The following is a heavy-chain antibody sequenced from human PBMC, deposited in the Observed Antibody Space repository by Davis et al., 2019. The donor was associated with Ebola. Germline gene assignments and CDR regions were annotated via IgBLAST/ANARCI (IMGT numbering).Heavy chain of an antibody. Sequence: GGSLRLSCAASGFTFSSYSMNWVRQAPGKGLEWVSSISSSSSYIYYADSVKGRFTISRDNAKNSLYLQMNSLRAEDTAVYYCAKDLDLTDGMDVWGQGTTVTVSS. CDR1: GFTFSSYS. D-gene: IGHD1-7*01. V-gene: IGHV3-21*01. CDR3: AKDLDLTDGMDV. CDR2: ISSSSSYI. J-gene: IGHJ6*02.